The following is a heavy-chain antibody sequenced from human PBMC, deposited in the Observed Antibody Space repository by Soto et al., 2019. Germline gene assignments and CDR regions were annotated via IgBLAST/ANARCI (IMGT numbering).Heavy chain of an antibody. CDR2: INHSGST. Sequence: WETLSLTCAVYGGSFGGYYWSWIRQPPGKGLEWIGEINHSGSTNYNPSLKSRVTISVDTSKNQFSLKLSSVTAADTAVYYCSSASRYFDWLSYGMDVWGQGTTVT. V-gene: IGHV4-34*01. D-gene: IGHD3-9*01. CDR1: GGSFGGYY. J-gene: IGHJ6*02. CDR3: SSASRYFDWLSYGMDV.